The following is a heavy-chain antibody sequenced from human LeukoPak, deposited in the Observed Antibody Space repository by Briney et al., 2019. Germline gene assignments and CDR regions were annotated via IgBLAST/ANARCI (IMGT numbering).Heavy chain of an antibody. J-gene: IGHJ5*02. CDR2: IYTCGST. CDR1: GGSISSGSYY. D-gene: IGHD5-24*01. Sequence: TLSLTCTVSGGSISSGSYYWSWIRQPAGKGLEWIGRIYTCGSTNYNPSLKSRVSISVDTSKNQFSLKLSSVTAADTAVYYCARGVQMAWNWFDPWGQGTLVTVSS. CDR3: ARGVQMAWNWFDP. V-gene: IGHV4-61*02.